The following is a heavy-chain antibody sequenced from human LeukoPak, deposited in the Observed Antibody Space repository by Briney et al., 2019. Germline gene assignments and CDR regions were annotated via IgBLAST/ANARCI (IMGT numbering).Heavy chain of an antibody. D-gene: IGHD6-6*01. CDR1: GFTFSSYA. CDR2: ISGSGGST. Sequence: GGSLRLSCAASGFTFSSYAMSWVRQAPGKGLEWVSAISGSGGSTYYADSVKGRFTISRDNSKNTLYLQMNSLRAEDTAVYYCAKDLTRIAARPGDWFDPWGQGTLVTASS. J-gene: IGHJ5*02. CDR3: AKDLTRIAARPGDWFDP. V-gene: IGHV3-23*01.